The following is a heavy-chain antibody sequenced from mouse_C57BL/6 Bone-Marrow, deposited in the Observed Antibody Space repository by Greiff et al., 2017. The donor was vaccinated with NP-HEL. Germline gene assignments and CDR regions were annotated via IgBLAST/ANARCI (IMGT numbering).Heavy chain of an antibody. V-gene: IGHV1-5*01. Sequence: EVQLQQSGTVLARPGASVKMSCKTSGYTFTSYWMHWVKQRPGQGLEWIGAIYPGNSDTSYNQKFKGKAKLTAVTSASTAYMELSSLTNEDSAVYYCTRSRGLTLLFDYWGQGTTLTVSS. CDR1: GYTFTSYW. J-gene: IGHJ2*01. D-gene: IGHD2-2*01. CDR2: IYPGNSDT. CDR3: TRSRGLTLLFDY.